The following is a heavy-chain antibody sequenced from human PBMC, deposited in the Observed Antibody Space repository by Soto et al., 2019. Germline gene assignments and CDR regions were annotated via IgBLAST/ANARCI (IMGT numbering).Heavy chain of an antibody. V-gene: IGHV4-31*03. CDR3: ARGPGYGDYEDFDY. CDR1: GGSISSVGYY. D-gene: IGHD4-17*01. CDR2: IYYSGST. Sequence: SEALSLTCTVSGGSISSVGYYWSWIRQHPGKGLEWIGYIYYSGSTYYNPSLKSRVTISVDTSKNQFSLKLSSVTAADTAVYYCARGPGYGDYEDFDYWGQGTLVTVS. J-gene: IGHJ4*02.